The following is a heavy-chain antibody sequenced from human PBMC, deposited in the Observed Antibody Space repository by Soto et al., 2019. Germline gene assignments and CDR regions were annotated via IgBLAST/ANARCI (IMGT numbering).Heavy chain of an antibody. J-gene: IGHJ4*02. CDR2: IKFDGSEK. CDR3: VTDGGYCSSTTCYSPRNHYFDS. D-gene: IGHD2-2*01. Sequence: PGGSLRLSCAASGFTFSDYWMSWVRQAPGKGPEWVANIKFDGSEKQYVDSVKGRFSISRDNSRNSLFLQMNSLRAGDTAVYYCVTDGGYCSSTTCYSPRNHYFDSWGQGTLVTVSS. CDR1: GFTFSDYW. V-gene: IGHV3-7*03.